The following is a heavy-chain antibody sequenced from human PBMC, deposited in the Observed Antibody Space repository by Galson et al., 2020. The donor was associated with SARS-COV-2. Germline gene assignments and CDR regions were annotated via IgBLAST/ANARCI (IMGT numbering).Heavy chain of an antibody. CDR2: IYYSGST. Sequence: SETLSLTCTVSGGSISSSSYYWGWIRQPPGKGLEWIGSIYYSGSTYYNPSLKSRVTISVDTSKNQFSLKLSSVTAADTAVYYCARDLWVGTPGAFDIWGQGTMVTVSS. CDR3: ARDLWVGTPGAFDI. CDR1: GGSISSSSYY. D-gene: IGHD3-10*01. J-gene: IGHJ3*02. V-gene: IGHV4-39*07.